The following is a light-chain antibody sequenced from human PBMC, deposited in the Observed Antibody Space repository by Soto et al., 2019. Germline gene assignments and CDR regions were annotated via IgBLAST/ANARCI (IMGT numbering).Light chain of an antibody. J-gene: IGKJ1*01. CDR2: KAS. CDR3: QQYYGPWT. V-gene: IGKV1-5*03. CDR1: QSISNW. Sequence: DFQMTQSPSTLSASVGDRVTITCRASQSISNWLAWYQQQSGKAPKLLIYKASNLDSGVPSRFSGSGSGTEFTLTISSLQPDDFATYYCQQYYGPWTFGQGTKVENK.